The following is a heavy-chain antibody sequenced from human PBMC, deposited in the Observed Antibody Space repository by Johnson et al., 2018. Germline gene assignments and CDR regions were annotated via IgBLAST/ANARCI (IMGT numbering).Heavy chain of an antibody. CDR2: IKQDGRVN. J-gene: IGHJ6*03. V-gene: IGHV3-7*01. CDR3: VRASAFYYYMDV. Sequence: VQLVQSGGGLVQPGGSLRLSCAVSGFTFRRYWMRWVRQAPGKGLEWVANIKQDGRVNYYVGSVKVRFTISRDNAKNALYLQKKNMSAEDKAVYSCVRASAFYYYMDVWGKETSVTVSS. CDR1: GFTFRRYW.